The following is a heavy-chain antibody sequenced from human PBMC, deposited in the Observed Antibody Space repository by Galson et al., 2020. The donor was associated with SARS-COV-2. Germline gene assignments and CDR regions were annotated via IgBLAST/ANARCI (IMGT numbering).Heavy chain of an antibody. V-gene: IGHV3-23*01. D-gene: IGHD3-3*01. CDR3: ARISLFSEGFDY. Sequence: GGSLRLSCAASGFLFSSYAMGWVRQAPGMGLEWVSSLCDSGGCAVSSDSLRGRFTIPRDNSRNTLYLQMNSLRAEDTAVYYCARISLFSEGFDYWGQGTLVTVSS. CDR1: GFLFSSYA. CDR2: LCDSGGCA. J-gene: IGHJ4*02.